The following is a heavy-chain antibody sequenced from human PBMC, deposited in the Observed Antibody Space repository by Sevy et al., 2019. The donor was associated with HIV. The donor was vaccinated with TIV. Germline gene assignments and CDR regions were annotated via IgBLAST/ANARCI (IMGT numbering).Heavy chain of an antibody. CDR1: GGSFSGYY. J-gene: IGHJ5*02. V-gene: IGHV4-34*01. CDR2: INHSGST. CDR3: ARGRVSSWAQGDWSDP. Sequence: SETLSLTCAVYGGSFSGYYWSWIRQPPGKGLEWIGEINHSGSTNYNPSLKSRVTISVDTSKNQFSLKLSSVTAADTAVYYCARGRVSSWAQGDWSDPWGQGTLVTVSS. D-gene: IGHD6-13*01.